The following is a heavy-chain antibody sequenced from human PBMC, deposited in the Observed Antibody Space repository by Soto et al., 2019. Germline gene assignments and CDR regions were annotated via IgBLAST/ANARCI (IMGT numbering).Heavy chain of an antibody. J-gene: IGHJ6*02. CDR2: IWYDGSNK. CDR1: GFTFRSYG. Sequence: QVQLVESGGGVVQPGRSLRLSCAASGFTFRSYGMHWVRQAPGKGLEWVAVIWYDGSNKYYVDSVKGRFTISRDNSKNTMYLQMNSLRDEDTAVYYCERDVSYGMDVWGQGTTVTVSS. CDR3: ERDVSYGMDV. V-gene: IGHV3-33*01. D-gene: IGHD3-16*01.